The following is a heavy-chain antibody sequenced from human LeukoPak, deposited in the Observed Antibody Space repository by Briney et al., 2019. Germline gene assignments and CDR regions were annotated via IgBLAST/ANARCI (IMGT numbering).Heavy chain of an antibody. CDR3: ATRTGIRWLQGVVDY. Sequence: SETLSLTCAVYGGSFSGYYWSWIRQPPGKGLEWIGEINHSGSTNYNPSLKGRVTISVDTSKNQFSLKLSSVTAADTAVYYCATRTGIRWLQGVVDYWGQGTLVTVSS. V-gene: IGHV4-34*01. CDR1: GGSFSGYY. D-gene: IGHD5-24*01. CDR2: INHSGST. J-gene: IGHJ4*02.